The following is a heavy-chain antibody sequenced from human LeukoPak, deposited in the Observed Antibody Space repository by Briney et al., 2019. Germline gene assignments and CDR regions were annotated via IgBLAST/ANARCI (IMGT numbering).Heavy chain of an antibody. CDR3: AIDQPVAGVSNFDS. D-gene: IGHD6-19*01. Sequence: GASVKVSCKASGYTFTRYAMNWLRQDPGQGLEWMGWLNPNTGNPTYAQAFTGRFVFSLDTSVSTAYLQISSLNTEDTAVYYCAIDQPVAGVSNFDSWGQGTLVTVSS. CDR1: GYTFTRYA. J-gene: IGHJ4*02. V-gene: IGHV7-4-1*02. CDR2: LNPNTGNP.